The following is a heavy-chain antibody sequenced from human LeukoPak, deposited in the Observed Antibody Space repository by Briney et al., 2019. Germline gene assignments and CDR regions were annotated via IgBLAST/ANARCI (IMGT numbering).Heavy chain of an antibody. J-gene: IGHJ4*02. V-gene: IGHV3-23*01. CDR1: GFTFSSYS. Sequence: GGSLRLSCAASGFTFSSYSMTWVRQAPGKGLEWVSSIGGTGVSTYYADSVEGRFTISRDNSKNTLYLQMNSLRAEDTAVYYCYILTGYAPYLDYWGQGTLVTVSS. CDR3: YILTGYAPYLDY. CDR2: IGGTGVST. D-gene: IGHD3-9*01.